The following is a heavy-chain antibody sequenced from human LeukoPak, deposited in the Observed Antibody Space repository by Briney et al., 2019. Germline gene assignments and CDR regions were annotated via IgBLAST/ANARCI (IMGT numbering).Heavy chain of an antibody. CDR3: ARNGGNSDFDY. CDR2: IYHSGST. D-gene: IGHD4-23*01. Sequence: QVQLQESGPGLVKPSGTLSLTCAVSGGSISGSDWWSWVRQPPGKGLEWIGEIYHSGSTNYNPSLESRVTISVDKSKNQFSLKLSSVTAADTAVYYCARNGGNSDFDYWGQGTLVTVSS. J-gene: IGHJ4*02. V-gene: IGHV4-4*02. CDR1: GGSISGSDW.